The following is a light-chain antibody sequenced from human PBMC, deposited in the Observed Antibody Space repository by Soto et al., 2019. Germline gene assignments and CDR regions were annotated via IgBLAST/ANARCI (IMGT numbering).Light chain of an antibody. CDR2: ATS. V-gene: IGKV1-39*01. Sequence: DIQMTQSPSSLSASVGDRGTISCRTNQTISSYLNWYQQKPGKAPTFLIYATSSLQRGVPSRFIGSGSGTDYTLTISSLQPEDFAAYYCLQSYGTPLTFGGGTKVEVK. CDR1: QTISSY. CDR3: LQSYGTPLT. J-gene: IGKJ4*01.